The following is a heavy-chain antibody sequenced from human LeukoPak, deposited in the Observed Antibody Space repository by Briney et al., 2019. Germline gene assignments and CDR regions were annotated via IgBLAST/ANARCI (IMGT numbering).Heavy chain of an antibody. CDR1: GFTFDDYA. CDR2: ITWNRDNI. Sequence: GGSLRLSCAASGFTFDDYAMHWVRQAPGKGLEWVSGITWNRDNIGYGDSVKGRFTISRDNVKNVLYLQMTSLRPEDTALYYCAKDLSSAITSALVLDVWCQGTTVIVSS. CDR3: AKDLSSAITSALVLDV. D-gene: IGHD3-22*01. J-gene: IGHJ6*02. V-gene: IGHV3-9*01.